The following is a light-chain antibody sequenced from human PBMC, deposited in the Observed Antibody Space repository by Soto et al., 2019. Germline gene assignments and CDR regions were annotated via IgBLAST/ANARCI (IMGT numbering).Light chain of an antibody. CDR2: GAS. CDR3: QQYYNFLPT. Sequence: DIQLTQSPFSLSASVGDRVTITCRASQAINNFLVWFQQKPGKAPKSLIYGASSLHTGVPSRFSGSGSGTDFTLTISGLQPADFATYYCQQYYNFLPTFGQGTKVEI. CDR1: QAINNF. V-gene: IGKV1-16*01. J-gene: IGKJ1*01.